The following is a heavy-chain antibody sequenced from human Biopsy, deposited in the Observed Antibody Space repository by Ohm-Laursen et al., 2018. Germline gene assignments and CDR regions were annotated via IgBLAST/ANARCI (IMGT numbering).Heavy chain of an antibody. D-gene: IGHD3-22*01. CDR2: IFYRGST. CDR1: GGSISNNNYY. Sequence: SDTLSLTCTVSGGSISNNNYYWGWIRRPPGKGLEWIGSIFYRGSTHYKPSLKSRVNISVDTSKNQFSRKLNSVTAADTAVYYCARDYDTSGYYYVSWGQGTLVTVSS. CDR3: ARDYDTSGYYYVS. J-gene: IGHJ5*02. V-gene: IGHV4-39*01.